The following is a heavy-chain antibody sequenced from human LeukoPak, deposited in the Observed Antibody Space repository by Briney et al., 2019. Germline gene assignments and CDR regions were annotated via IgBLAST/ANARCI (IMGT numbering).Heavy chain of an antibody. CDR3: AEDGVRGVTQPRNWFDP. CDR1: GFTFSTLA. D-gene: IGHD3-10*01. V-gene: IGHV3-23*01. J-gene: IGHJ5*02. Sequence: GGSLRLSCVASGFTFSTLAMIWVRQPPGKGLEWVSSIFPSGGEIHYADSVRGRFTISRDNSKSTLSLQMNSLRVEDTAIYYCAEDGVRGVTQPRNWFDPWGQGTLVTVSS. CDR2: IFPSGGEI.